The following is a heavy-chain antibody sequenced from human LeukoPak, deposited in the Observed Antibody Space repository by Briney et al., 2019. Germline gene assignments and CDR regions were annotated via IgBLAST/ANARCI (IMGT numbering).Heavy chain of an antibody. CDR1: GFTFSSSA. CDR3: AKYGPQDSGSSHFDY. D-gene: IGHD1-26*01. CDR2: IRDSGSST. Sequence: GGSLRLSCAASGFTFSSSAMSWVRQAPGKGLEWVSAIRDSGSSTHYADSVKGRFTTSRDNSKNTLFLQMNSLRAEDTAIYYCAKYGPQDSGSSHFDYWGQGALVTVSS. J-gene: IGHJ4*02. V-gene: IGHV3-23*01.